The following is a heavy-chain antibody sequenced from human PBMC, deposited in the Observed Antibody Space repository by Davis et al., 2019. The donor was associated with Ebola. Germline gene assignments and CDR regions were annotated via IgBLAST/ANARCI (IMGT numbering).Heavy chain of an antibody. Sequence: MPSETLSLTCTVSGGSISSYYWSWIRQPPGKGLEWIGYIYYSGSTYYTPSLKSRVTISVDTSKNQFSLKLSSVTAADTAVYYCAIKGYCSSTSCYKVVGGNWFNPWGQGTLVTVSS. D-gene: IGHD2-2*02. J-gene: IGHJ5*02. CDR2: IYYSGST. CDR1: GGSISSYY. V-gene: IGHV4-59*12. CDR3: AIKGYCSSTSCYKVVGGNWFNP.